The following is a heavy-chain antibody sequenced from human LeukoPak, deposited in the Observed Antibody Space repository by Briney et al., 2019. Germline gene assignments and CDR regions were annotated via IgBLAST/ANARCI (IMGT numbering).Heavy chain of an antibody. J-gene: IGHJ4*02. Sequence: PGGSLRLSCAASGFTFRSYWMSWVRQAPGKGLEWVANIKQDESEKYYVESVKGRFTISRDNARKSLHLQMNSLRADDTALYYCARDGSPFDFWGQGTLVTVSS. V-gene: IGHV3-7*03. CDR2: IKQDESEK. CDR1: GFTFRSYW. CDR3: ARDGSPFDF.